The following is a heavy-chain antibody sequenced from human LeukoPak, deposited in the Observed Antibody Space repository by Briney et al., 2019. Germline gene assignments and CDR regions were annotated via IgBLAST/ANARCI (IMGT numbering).Heavy chain of an antibody. V-gene: IGHV3-33*08. CDR2: IWYDGSNI. Sequence: GGSLRLSCAASGFTVSSNYMSWVRQAPGKGLEWVAVIWYDGSNIYYADSVKGRFTISRDNSKNTLYLQMNNLRAEDTAVYYCARVMGSSRSGWFDPWGQGTLVTVSS. CDR3: ARVMGSSRSGWFDP. J-gene: IGHJ5*02. D-gene: IGHD6-13*01. CDR1: GFTVSSNY.